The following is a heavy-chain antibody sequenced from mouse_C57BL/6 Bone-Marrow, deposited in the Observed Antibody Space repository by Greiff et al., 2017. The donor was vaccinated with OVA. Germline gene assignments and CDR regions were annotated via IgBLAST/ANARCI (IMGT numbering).Heavy chain of an antibody. J-gene: IGHJ1*03. CDR1: GYTFTSYG. V-gene: IGHV1-81*01. CDR3: ARSHYDGSPNWYFDV. CDR2: IYPRRGNT. D-gene: IGHD1-1*01. Sequence: VQLQESGAELARPGASVKLSCKASGYTFTSYGISWVKQRTGQGLEWIGEIYPRRGNTYYNEKFKGKATLTADKSSSSSYMERRRLTSEDTAVYFGARSHYDGSPNWYFDVWGTGTTVTVSS.